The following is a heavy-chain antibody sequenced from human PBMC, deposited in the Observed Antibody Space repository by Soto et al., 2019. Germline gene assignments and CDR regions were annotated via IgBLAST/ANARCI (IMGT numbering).Heavy chain of an antibody. CDR3: ARAAAAEEWGYYYYGMDV. CDR1: GGSISSGGYY. CDR2: INYSGST. V-gene: IGHV4-31*03. D-gene: IGHD6-13*01. J-gene: IGHJ6*02. Sequence: SQTLSLTCILSGGSISSGGYYWSWIRQNPWKGLERIGYINYSGSTYYNPSLKSRVTISVDTSKNQFTLKLSSVTASDTAVYYCARAAAAEEWGYYYYGMDVWGQGTTVTVSS.